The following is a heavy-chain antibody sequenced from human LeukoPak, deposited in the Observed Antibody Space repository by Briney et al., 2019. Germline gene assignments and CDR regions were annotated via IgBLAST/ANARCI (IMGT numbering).Heavy chain of an antibody. CDR2: IKQDGSEK. CDR3: ARGVASSWYVVEYFQH. Sequence: GGSLRLSCAASGFTFSSYSMNWVRQAPGKGLEWVANIKQDGSEKYYVDSVKGRFTISRDNAKNSLYLQMNSLRAEDTAVYYCARGVASSWYVVEYFQHWGQGTLVTVSS. J-gene: IGHJ1*01. D-gene: IGHD6-13*01. CDR1: GFTFSSYS. V-gene: IGHV3-7*01.